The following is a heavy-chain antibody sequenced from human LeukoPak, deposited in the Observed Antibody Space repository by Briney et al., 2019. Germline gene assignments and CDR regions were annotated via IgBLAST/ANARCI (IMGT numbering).Heavy chain of an antibody. V-gene: IGHV4-34*01. CDR1: GGSFSGYY. Sequence: SETLSLTGAVYGGSFSGYYWSWIRQPPGKGLEWIGEINHSGSTNYNPSLKSRVTISVDTSKNQFSLKLSSVTAADTAVYYCARGVGYCSSTSCRYYYYYYGMDVWGQGTTVTVSS. J-gene: IGHJ6*02. CDR3: ARGVGYCSSTSCRYYYYYYGMDV. D-gene: IGHD2-2*03. CDR2: INHSGST.